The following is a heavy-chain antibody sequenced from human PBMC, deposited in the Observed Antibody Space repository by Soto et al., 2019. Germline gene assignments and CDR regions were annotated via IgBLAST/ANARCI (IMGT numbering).Heavy chain of an antibody. CDR1: GFTFSGYG. V-gene: IGHV3-33*01. D-gene: IGHD1-26*01. CDR3: ARDGVGATTYFGYFDY. CDR2: TRHDGSNT. Sequence: GGSLRLSCAASGFTFSGYGMHWVRRAPDKGLEWVAVTRHDGSNTYYADTVRGRFTISRDNSKKTLYLQMNSLRAEDTAVYYCARDGVGATTYFGYFDYWGQGTLVTVSS. J-gene: IGHJ4*02.